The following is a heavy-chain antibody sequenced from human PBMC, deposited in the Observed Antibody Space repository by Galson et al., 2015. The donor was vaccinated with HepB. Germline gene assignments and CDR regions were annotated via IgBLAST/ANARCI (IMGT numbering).Heavy chain of an antibody. J-gene: IGHJ6*02. D-gene: IGHD3-16*01. CDR2: IYSGGNT. V-gene: IGHV3-66*02. CDR3: ARDLGTPTDYGMDV. Sequence: SLRLSCAASGFNVSSNYMSWVRQAPGKGLEWVSVIYSGGNTYHADSVKGRFTISRDNSKNTLYLQMNSLRTEDTAVYYCARDLGTPTDYGMDVWGQGTTVTVSS. CDR1: GFNVSSNY.